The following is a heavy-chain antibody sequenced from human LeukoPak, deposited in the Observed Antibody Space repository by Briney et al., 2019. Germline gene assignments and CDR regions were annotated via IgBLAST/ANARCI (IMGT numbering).Heavy chain of an antibody. Sequence: SETLSLTCAVYGGSFSGYYWSWIRQPPGKGLEWIGEINHSGSTNYNPSLKSRVTISVDTSKNQFSLKLSSVTAADTAVYYCARGSPYYYGSGNWFDPWGKGTLVTVSS. CDR1: GGSFSGYY. CDR3: ARGSPYYYGSGNWFDP. D-gene: IGHD3-10*01. J-gene: IGHJ5*02. V-gene: IGHV4-34*01. CDR2: INHSGST.